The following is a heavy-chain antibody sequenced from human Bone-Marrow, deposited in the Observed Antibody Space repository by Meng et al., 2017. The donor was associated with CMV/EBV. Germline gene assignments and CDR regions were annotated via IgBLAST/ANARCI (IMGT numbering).Heavy chain of an antibody. CDR2: IDSDGSST. CDR3: ARGSNYGEDY. J-gene: IGHJ4*02. Sequence: LSCVASGFTFSTYWMHWVRQAPGKGLVWVSRIDSDGSSTSYADSVKGRFTISRGNPKNTLYLQMNSLRAEDTAVYYCARGSNYGEDYWGQGTLVTVSS. CDR1: GFTFSTYW. D-gene: IGHD4-11*01. V-gene: IGHV3-74*01.